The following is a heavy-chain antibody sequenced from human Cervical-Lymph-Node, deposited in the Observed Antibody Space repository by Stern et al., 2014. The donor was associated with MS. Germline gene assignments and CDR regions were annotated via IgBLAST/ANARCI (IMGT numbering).Heavy chain of an antibody. J-gene: IGHJ4*02. D-gene: IGHD3-3*01. CDR3: ARSPPYYEFWNDYYYFDY. CDR1: GFSLSTSGMR. Sequence: QVTLKESGPALVKPTQTLTLTCTFSGFSLSTSGMRVSWIRQPPGNALEWLARLDSGDGKFSNTSLQTRTTNSQDTSKNQVVLTMTNMDPVDTATYYCARSPPYYEFWNDYYYFDYWGQGTLVAVSS. V-gene: IGHV2-70*04. CDR2: LDSGDGK.